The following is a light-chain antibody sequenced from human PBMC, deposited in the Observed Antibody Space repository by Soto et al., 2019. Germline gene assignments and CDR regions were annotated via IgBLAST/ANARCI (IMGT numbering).Light chain of an antibody. Sequence: QSVLTQPPSVSGAPGQRVTISCTGSSSNIGAGYDVHWYQQLPGTAPKLLIYGNSNRPSGVPDRFSGSKSGTSASLAITGLQAEDEADYYCPSYDSSLSGLVFGTGTKLTVL. CDR1: SSNIGAGYD. J-gene: IGLJ1*01. CDR2: GNS. CDR3: PSYDSSLSGLV. V-gene: IGLV1-40*01.